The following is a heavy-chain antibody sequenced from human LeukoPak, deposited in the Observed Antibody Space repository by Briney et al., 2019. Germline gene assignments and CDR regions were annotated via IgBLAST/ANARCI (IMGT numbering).Heavy chain of an antibody. CDR1: GYTFTGYY. J-gene: IGHJ4*02. Sequence: GASVKVSCKASGYTFTGYYMRWVRQAPGQGLEWMGWINPNSGGTNYAQKFQGRVTMTRDTSISTAYMELSRLRSDDTAVYYCARVSIYYDSSPGLFDYWGQGTLVTVSS. CDR2: INPNSGGT. V-gene: IGHV1-2*02. D-gene: IGHD3-22*01. CDR3: ARVSIYYDSSPGLFDY.